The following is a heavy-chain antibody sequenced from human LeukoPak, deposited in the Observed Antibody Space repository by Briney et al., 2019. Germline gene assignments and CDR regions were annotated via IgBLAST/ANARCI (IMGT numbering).Heavy chain of an antibody. Sequence: GASVKVSCKASGYTFTSYDINWVRQATGQGLEWMGWMNPNSGNTGYAQKFQGRVTMTRNTSISTAYMELSRLRSDDTAVYYCARDIGSGWYENWFDPWGQGTLVTVSS. CDR2: MNPNSGNT. CDR3: ARDIGSGWYENWFDP. CDR1: GYTFTSYD. D-gene: IGHD6-19*01. J-gene: IGHJ5*02. V-gene: IGHV1-8*01.